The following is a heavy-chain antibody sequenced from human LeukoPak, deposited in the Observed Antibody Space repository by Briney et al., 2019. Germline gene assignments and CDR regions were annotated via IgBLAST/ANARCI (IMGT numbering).Heavy chain of an antibody. CDR1: GASISGHY. J-gene: IGHJ4*02. D-gene: IGHD3-10*01. Sequence: SETLSLTCIVSGASISGHYWSWIRQPAGKEPEWIGRVHTSRGTNYNSSLKSRLTMSVDTSKSQFSLHLASVTAADTAVYYCAKGGESSLPFDYWGQGTLVTVSS. V-gene: IGHV4-4*07. CDR2: VHTSRGT. CDR3: AKGGESSLPFDY.